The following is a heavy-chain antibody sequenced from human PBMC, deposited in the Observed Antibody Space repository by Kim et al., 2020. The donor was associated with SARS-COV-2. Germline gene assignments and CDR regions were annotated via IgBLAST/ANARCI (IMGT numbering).Heavy chain of an antibody. V-gene: IGHV6-1*01. Sequence: SQTLSLTCAISGDSVSSNTAAWNWIRQSPSRGLEWLGRTYYRSTWYKDSAVSVRGRMTIDPDTSQNQVSLQLNSVIPEDTAAYYCARGEAASSMDVWCQG. CDR2: TYYRSTWYK. J-gene: IGHJ6*02. CDR1: GDSVSSNTAA. CDR3: ARGEAASSMDV. D-gene: IGHD2-2*01.